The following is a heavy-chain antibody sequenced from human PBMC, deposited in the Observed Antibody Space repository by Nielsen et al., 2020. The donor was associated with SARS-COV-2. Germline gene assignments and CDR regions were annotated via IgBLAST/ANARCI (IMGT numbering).Heavy chain of an antibody. CDR3: TKGAQLGDF. Sequence: GVLKISCAASGFTFSSYAMSWVRQAPGKGLEWVSAISGSGGSTYYADSVKGRFTISRDNSKNTLYLQMNSLRPEDTAVYYCTKGAQLGDFWGQGTLVTVSS. D-gene: IGHD6-13*01. CDR2: ISGSGGST. V-gene: IGHV3-23*01. J-gene: IGHJ4*02. CDR1: GFTFSSYA.